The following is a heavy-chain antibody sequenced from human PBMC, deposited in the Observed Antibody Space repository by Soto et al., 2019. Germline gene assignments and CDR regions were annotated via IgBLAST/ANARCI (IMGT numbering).Heavy chain of an antibody. Sequence: EVQLVEAGGGLVQPGGLLRLSCAASGFTFSDYWMSWGRQAPGKGLECVANIKTDGSEKYYVDPVKGRFTISRDNAKNSLYLQMNSLRAEDTAVYYCASSMGRGGNDYWGQGTLVAVSS. CDR2: IKTDGSEK. D-gene: IGHD3-10*01. V-gene: IGHV3-7*05. J-gene: IGHJ4*02. CDR1: GFTFSDYW. CDR3: ASSMGRGGNDY.